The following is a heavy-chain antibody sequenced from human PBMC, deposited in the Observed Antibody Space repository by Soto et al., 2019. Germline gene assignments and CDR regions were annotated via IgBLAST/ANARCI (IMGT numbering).Heavy chain of an antibody. CDR1: GFTVSSNY. J-gene: IGHJ6*02. CDR2: IYSGGST. D-gene: IGHD1-26*01. CDR3: ARPRVGAPWNYYSGMDV. Sequence: EVQLVESGGGLIQPGGSLRLSCAASGFTVSSNYMSWVRQAPGKGLEWVSVIYSGGSTYYADSVKGRFTISRDNSKNTLYRQMNSLRAEDTAVYYCARPRVGAPWNYYSGMDVWGQGTTVTVSS. V-gene: IGHV3-53*01.